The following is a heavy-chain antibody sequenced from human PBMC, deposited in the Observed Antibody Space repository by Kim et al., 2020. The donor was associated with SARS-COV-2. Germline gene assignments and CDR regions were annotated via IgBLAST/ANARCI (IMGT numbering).Heavy chain of an antibody. V-gene: IGHV3-11*01. D-gene: IGHD5-12*01. CDR1: GFTFSDYY. Sequence: GGSLRLSCAASGFTFSDYYMSWIRQAPGKGLEWVSYISSSGSTIYYADSVKGRFTISRDNAKNSLYLQMNSLRAEDTAVYYCARVRRNGYNLIDYWGQGTLVTVSS. J-gene: IGHJ4*01. CDR3: ARVRRNGYNLIDY. CDR2: ISSSGSTI.